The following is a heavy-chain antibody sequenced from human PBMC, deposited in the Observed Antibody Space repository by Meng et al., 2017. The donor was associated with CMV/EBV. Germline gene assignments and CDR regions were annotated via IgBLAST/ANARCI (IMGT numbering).Heavy chain of an antibody. V-gene: IGHV3-23*01. CDR3: AREGWADIVVVPAAGGMDV. D-gene: IGHD2-2*01. J-gene: IGHJ6*02. CDR1: GFTFSSYA. Sequence: GESLKISCAASGFTFSSYAMSWVRQAPGKGLEWVSAISGSGGSTYYADSVKGRFTISRDNSKNTLYLQMNSLRAEDTAVYYCAREGWADIVVVPAAGGMDVWGQGTTVTVSS. CDR2: ISGSGGST.